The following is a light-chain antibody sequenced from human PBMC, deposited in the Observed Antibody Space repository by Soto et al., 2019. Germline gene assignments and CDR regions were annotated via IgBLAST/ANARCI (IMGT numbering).Light chain of an antibody. Sequence: QSVLTQPASVSGSPGQSIIISCTGTSSDVGGYNYVSWYQQHPGKAPKLMIYDVTDRPSGVSNRFSGSKSGNTASLTISGLQAEDEADYCCSSYATTNTLLFGGGTKLTVL. V-gene: IGLV2-14*01. J-gene: IGLJ2*01. CDR3: SSYATTNTLL. CDR2: DVT. CDR1: SSDVGGYNY.